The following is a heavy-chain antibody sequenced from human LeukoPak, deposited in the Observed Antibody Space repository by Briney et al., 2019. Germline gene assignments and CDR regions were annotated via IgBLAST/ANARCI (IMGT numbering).Heavy chain of an antibody. CDR3: ARVLYLVGGTYFGF. Sequence: GASVKVSCKASGYTFAGYYIHWVRQAPGQGLEWMGWINTNSGGTDYAQKFQGRVTMTREKSINTAYMDLNRLTSDDTAVYYCARVLYLVGGTYFGFWGQGTLLTVSS. CDR2: INTNSGGT. CDR1: GYTFAGYY. J-gene: IGHJ4*02. V-gene: IGHV1-2*02. D-gene: IGHD4-23*01.